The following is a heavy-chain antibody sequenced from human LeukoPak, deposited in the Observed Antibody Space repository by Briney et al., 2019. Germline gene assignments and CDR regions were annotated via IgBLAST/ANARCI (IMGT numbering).Heavy chain of an antibody. Sequence: PSETLSLTCAVYGGSFSGCYWSWIRQPPGKGLEWIGEINHSGSTNYNPSLKSRVTISVDTSKNQFSLKLSSVTAADTAVYYCASSLYYYDPHSIHNWGQGTLVTVSS. CDR3: ASSLYYYDPHSIHN. V-gene: IGHV4-34*01. CDR1: GGSFSGCY. D-gene: IGHD3-22*01. J-gene: IGHJ4*02. CDR2: INHSGST.